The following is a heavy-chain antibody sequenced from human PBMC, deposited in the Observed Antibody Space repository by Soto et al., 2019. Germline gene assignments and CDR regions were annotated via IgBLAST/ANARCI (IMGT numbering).Heavy chain of an antibody. Sequence: SVKVSCKASGGTFGSYAISWGRQAPGQGLEWMGGIIPIFGTANYAQKFQGRVTITADESTSTAYMELSSLRSEDTAVYYCARDRGLGTSDYWGQGTLVTVSS. D-gene: IGHD3-10*01. J-gene: IGHJ4*02. CDR3: ARDRGLGTSDY. V-gene: IGHV1-69*13. CDR2: IIPIFGTA. CDR1: GGTFGSYA.